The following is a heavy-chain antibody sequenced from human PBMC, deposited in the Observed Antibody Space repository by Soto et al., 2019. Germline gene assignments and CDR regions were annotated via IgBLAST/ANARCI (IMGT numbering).Heavy chain of an antibody. CDR2: LIPIFGTA. CDR3: AGGWGYDSTDYYYAY. J-gene: IGHJ4*02. CDR1: GGSFNRHT. D-gene: IGHD3-22*01. V-gene: IGHV1-69*01. Sequence: QVQLVQSGAEVRKPGSSVRVSCKASGGSFNRHTISWVRQAPGQGLECMGGLIPIFGTANHAQKFQGRVTIIADEPTSTVYMQLSSLISDDKAIYYCAGGWGYDSTDYYYAYWGQGTLVIVSS.